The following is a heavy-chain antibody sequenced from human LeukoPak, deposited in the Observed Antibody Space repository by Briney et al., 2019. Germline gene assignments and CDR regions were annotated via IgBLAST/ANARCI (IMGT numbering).Heavy chain of an antibody. V-gene: IGHV4-34*01. J-gene: IGHJ5*02. CDR1: GGSFSGYY. D-gene: IGHD3-3*01. CDR2: INHSGST. Sequence: SETLSLTCAVYGGSFSGYYWSWIRRPPGKGLEWIGEINHSGSTYYNPSLKSRVTISVDTSKNQFSLKLSSVTAADTAVYYCARDVFLSENWFDPWGQGTLVTVSS. CDR3: ARDVFLSENWFDP.